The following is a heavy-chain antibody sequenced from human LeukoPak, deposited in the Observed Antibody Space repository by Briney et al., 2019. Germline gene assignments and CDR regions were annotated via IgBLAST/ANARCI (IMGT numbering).Heavy chain of an antibody. D-gene: IGHD5-18*01. Sequence: SETLSLTCTVSGGSISSGSYYWSWIRQPAGKGLEWIGRIYTSGNTNYNPSLKSRVTISVDTSKNQFSLKLSSVTAADTAVYYCARGYTTLTAMVSYYYYGMDVWGQGTTVTVSS. V-gene: IGHV4-61*02. CDR3: ARGYTTLTAMVSYYYYGMDV. J-gene: IGHJ6*02. CDR2: IYTSGNT. CDR1: GGSISSGSYY.